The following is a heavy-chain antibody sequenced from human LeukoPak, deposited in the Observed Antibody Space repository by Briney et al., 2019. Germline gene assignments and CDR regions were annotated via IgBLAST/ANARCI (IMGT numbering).Heavy chain of an antibody. J-gene: IGHJ6*02. CDR1: GYTFTSYD. Sequence: ASVKVSCKASGYTFTSYDISWVRQATGQGLEWMGWMNPNSGNTGYAQKFQGRVTMTRNTSISTAYMELSSLGSEDTAVYYCANSMVRGAGYYYGMDVWGQGTTVTVSS. V-gene: IGHV1-8*01. CDR2: MNPNSGNT. CDR3: ANSMVRGAGYYYGMDV. D-gene: IGHD3-10*01.